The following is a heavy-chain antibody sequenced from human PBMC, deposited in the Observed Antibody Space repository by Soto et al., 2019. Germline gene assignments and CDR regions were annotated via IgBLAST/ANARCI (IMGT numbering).Heavy chain of an antibody. CDR3: ARDPTSESVPGYFDY. J-gene: IGHJ4*02. CDR2: ISNDGNTK. V-gene: IGHV3-30-3*01. Sequence: GGSLRLSCAASVFAFNLYDMHWVRQAPGKGLEWVSSISNDGNTKSYTDSVKGRFTISRDNSRNTLYLVMNSPNSGPEDTAVYFYARDPTSESVPGYFDYWGRGTLVTVSS. CDR1: VFAFNLYD.